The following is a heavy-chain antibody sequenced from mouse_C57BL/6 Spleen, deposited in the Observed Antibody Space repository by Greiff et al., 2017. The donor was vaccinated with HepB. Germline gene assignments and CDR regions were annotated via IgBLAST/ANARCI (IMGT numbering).Heavy chain of an antibody. CDR3: AREDGNYPAWFAY. CDR1: GYSITSGYY. CDR2: ISYDGSN. J-gene: IGHJ3*01. V-gene: IGHV3-6*01. Sequence: EVKLVESGPGLVKPSQSLSLTCSVTGYSITSGYYWNWIRQFPGNKLEWMGYISYDGSNNYNPSLKNRISITRDTSKNQFFLKLNSVTTEDTATYYCAREDGNYPAWFAYWGQGTLVTVSA. D-gene: IGHD2-1*01.